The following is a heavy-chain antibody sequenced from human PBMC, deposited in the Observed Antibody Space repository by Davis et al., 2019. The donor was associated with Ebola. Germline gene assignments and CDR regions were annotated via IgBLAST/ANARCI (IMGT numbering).Heavy chain of an antibody. Sequence: KVSCKDSGNTFNSHWIGWVRQLPGKGLEWMGVIFTGDSDTRYSPSFQGQVTISADKSITTAYLQWSSLKASDTAMYYCARLRSITRLTSFYYWGQGTLVTVSS. J-gene: IGHJ4*02. CDR2: IFTGDSDT. CDR3: ARLRSITRLTSFYY. D-gene: IGHD3-10*01. CDR1: GNTFNSHW. V-gene: IGHV5-51*01.